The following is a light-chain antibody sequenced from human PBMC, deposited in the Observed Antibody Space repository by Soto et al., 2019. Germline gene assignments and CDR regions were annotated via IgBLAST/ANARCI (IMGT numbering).Light chain of an antibody. CDR3: QQYGRPPQT. CDR2: GTS. J-gene: IGKJ1*01. V-gene: IGKV3-20*01. CDR1: QSVRSNC. Sequence: EIVFAESPGTLSLAGGGRATLSCRASQSVRSNCLAWYQHKPGQAPRLLIYGTSSRATDIPDRFTGSGSGTDFTLTISRLEPEDFAVYSCQQYGRPPQTFGQGTKVDI.